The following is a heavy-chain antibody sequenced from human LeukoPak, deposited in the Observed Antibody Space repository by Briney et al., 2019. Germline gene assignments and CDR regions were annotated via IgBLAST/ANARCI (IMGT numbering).Heavy chain of an antibody. CDR3: ARGFRGDNFDY. CDR1: GGSISSSSYY. Sequence: PSETLSLTCAVSGGSISSSSYYWGWIRQPPGRGLEWIGTMYHSGSTNYNPSLKSRVTISVDTSKNQFSLKLSSVTAADTAVYFCARGFRGDNFDYWGQGTLVTVSS. J-gene: IGHJ4*02. CDR2: MYHSGST. V-gene: IGHV4-39*07. D-gene: IGHD7-27*01.